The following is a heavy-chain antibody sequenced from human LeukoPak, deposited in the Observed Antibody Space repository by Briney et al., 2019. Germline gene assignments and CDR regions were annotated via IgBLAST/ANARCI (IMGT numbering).Heavy chain of an antibody. D-gene: IGHD3-10*01. V-gene: IGHV1-2*02. J-gene: IGHJ4*02. CDR3: ARKRGVIDSFDY. CDR2: INPNSGGT. Sequence: GASVKVSCKASGYTFTSYYMHWVRQAPGQGLEWMGWINPNSGGTNYAQKFQGRVTMTRDTSISTAYMELSRLRSDDTAVYYCARKRGVIDSFDYWGQGTLVTVSS. CDR1: GYTFTSYY.